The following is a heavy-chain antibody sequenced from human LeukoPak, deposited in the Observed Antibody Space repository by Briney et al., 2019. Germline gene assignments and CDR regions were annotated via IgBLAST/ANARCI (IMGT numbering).Heavy chain of an antibody. CDR1: GGSISSSSYY. Sequence: SETLSLTCNVSGGSISSSSYYWGWIRQPAGKGPEWVGTIYYSGNTYYNPSLKSRATISVDTSKNQFSLKLTSVTAADTAVYYCTCGYYSRGDYWGQGTLVTVSS. V-gene: IGHV4-39*01. CDR3: TCGYYSRGDY. D-gene: IGHD3-22*01. J-gene: IGHJ4*02. CDR2: IYYSGNT.